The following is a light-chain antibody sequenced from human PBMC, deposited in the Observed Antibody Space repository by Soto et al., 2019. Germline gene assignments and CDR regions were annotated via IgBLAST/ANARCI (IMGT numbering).Light chain of an antibody. V-gene: IGKV1-5*01. CDR3: QQYNSDSWT. CDR2: DAS. J-gene: IGKJ1*01. Sequence: DIQMTQSPSPLSASVGARVTITCRASQSLRTWLAWYQQKPGQAPKLLIYDASSLQSGVPPRFSGSGSATEFTLTISSLQPDDFATYYCQQYNSDSWTFGQGTKVEI. CDR1: QSLRTW.